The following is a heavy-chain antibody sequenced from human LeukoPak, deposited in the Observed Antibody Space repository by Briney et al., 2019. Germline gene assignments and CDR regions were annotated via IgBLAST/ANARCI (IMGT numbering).Heavy chain of an antibody. Sequence: ASVKVSCKASGYTFTSYDINWVRQATGQGLEWMGWMNPNSGNTGYAQKFQGRVTMTRNTSISTAYMELSSLRSEDTAVYYCARVPSSTRYYGMVVWGQGTTVTVSS. CDR1: GYTFTSYD. CDR3: ARVPSSTRYYGMVV. V-gene: IGHV1-8*01. J-gene: IGHJ6*02. CDR2: MNPNSGNT. D-gene: IGHD2-2*01.